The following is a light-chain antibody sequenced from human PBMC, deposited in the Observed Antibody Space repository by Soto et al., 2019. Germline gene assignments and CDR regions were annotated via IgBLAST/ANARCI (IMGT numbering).Light chain of an antibody. CDR1: SSDVGVYNY. CDR3: SSYAGSNNVV. CDR2: EVS. V-gene: IGLV2-8*01. J-gene: IGLJ2*01. Sequence: QSALTQPPSASGSPGQSVTISCTGTSSDVGVYNYVSWYQQHPGKAPKLLIYEVSKRPSGVPDRFSGSKSGNTASLTVSGLQAEEEAAFYCSSYAGSNNVVFGGGTKVTVL.